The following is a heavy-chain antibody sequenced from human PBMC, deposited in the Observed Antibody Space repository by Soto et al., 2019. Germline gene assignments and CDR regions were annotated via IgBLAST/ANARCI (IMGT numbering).Heavy chain of an antibody. CDR1: GFTFSNAW. Sequence: GGSLRLSCAASGFTFSNAWMSWVRQAPGKGLEWVGRIKSKTDGGTTDYAAPVKGRFTISRDDSKNTLYLQMNSLKTEDTAVYYCTTEGYDFWSGPHYYYYGMDVWGQGTTATVSS. J-gene: IGHJ6*02. V-gene: IGHV3-15*01. D-gene: IGHD3-3*01. CDR3: TTEGYDFWSGPHYYYYGMDV. CDR2: IKSKTDGGTT.